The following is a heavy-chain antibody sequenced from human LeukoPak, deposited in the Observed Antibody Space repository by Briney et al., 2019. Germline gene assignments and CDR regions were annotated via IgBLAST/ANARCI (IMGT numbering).Heavy chain of an antibody. J-gene: IGHJ6*02. V-gene: IGHV1-69*02. Sequence: ASVKVSCKASGYTFTSYYMHWVRQAPGQGLEWMGRIIPILGIANYAQKFQGRVTITADKSTSTAYMELSSLRSEDTAVYYCASPQVAYYYDSSGSGMDVWGQGTTVTVSS. D-gene: IGHD3-22*01. CDR3: ASPQVAYYYDSSGSGMDV. CDR1: GYTFTSYY. CDR2: IIPILGIA.